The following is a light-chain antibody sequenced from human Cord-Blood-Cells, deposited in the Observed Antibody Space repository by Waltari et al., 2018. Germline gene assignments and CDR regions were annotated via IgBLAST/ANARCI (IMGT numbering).Light chain of an antibody. CDR1: QDITNY. CDR3: RQYDNLPFS. CDR2: DAS. Sequence: IQMTQSPSSLSASVGDRVTITCQASQDITNYLNWYQQKPGKSPKLLIYDASNLETGVPSRFSGSGSGTDFTCTISSLQPEDIATYYCRQYDNLPFSFGPGTKVDIK. J-gene: IGKJ3*01. V-gene: IGKV1-33*01.